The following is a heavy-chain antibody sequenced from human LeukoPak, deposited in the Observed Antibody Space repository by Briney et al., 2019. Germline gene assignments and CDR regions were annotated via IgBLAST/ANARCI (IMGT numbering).Heavy chain of an antibody. J-gene: IGHJ4*02. CDR2: INPNSGGT. CDR3: ARFYYYDSSGYSFDY. V-gene: IGHV1-2*06. D-gene: IGHD3-22*01. Sequence: ASVKVSCKASGYTFTGYYMHWVRRAPGQGLEWMGRINPNSGGTNYAQKFQGRVTMTRDTSINTAYMDLSRLRSDDTAVYYCARFYYYDSSGYSFDYWGQGTLVTVSS. CDR1: GYTFTGYY.